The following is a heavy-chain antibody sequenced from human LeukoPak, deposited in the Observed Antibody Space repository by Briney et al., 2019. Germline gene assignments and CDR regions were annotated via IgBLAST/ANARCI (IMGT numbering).Heavy chain of an antibody. CDR3: ARSRLVEMATMDV. CDR1: GYTFSSYG. V-gene: IGHV1-18*01. Sequence: ASVKVSCKASGYTFSSYGISWVRQAPGQGLEWMGWISGFNGNTNYAQKFQGRVTMTTDTSTSTAYMELRSLRSDDTAVYYCARSRLVEMATMDVRGQGTMVTVSS. CDR2: ISGFNGNT. J-gene: IGHJ6*02. D-gene: IGHD5-24*01.